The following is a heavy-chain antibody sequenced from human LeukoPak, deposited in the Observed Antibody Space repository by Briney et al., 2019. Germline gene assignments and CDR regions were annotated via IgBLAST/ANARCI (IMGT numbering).Heavy chain of an antibody. Sequence: GAPVKLSCKASGYTFINYAIHWVRQAPGQGLEWMGWINAGDGSTRYSQGFQDRFAVTRDTSATTAYMEMRSLNFDDTAVYYCALGAYDYWGQGTLLTVST. V-gene: IGHV1-3*01. J-gene: IGHJ4*02. CDR3: ALGAYDY. D-gene: IGHD1-26*01. CDR2: INAGDGST. CDR1: GYTFINYA.